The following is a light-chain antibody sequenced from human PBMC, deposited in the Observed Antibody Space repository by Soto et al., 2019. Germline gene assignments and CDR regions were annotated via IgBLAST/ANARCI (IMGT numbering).Light chain of an antibody. Sequence: EIVLTQSPGTLSLSPGERATLSCRASQSVSSSYLAWYQQKPGQAPRLLIYGASSRATGIPDRFSGSGSGTDFPLTISRLEPEDFAVYYCQQYGSSPFTFGPGIKVDIK. V-gene: IGKV3-20*01. J-gene: IGKJ3*01. CDR3: QQYGSSPFT. CDR2: GAS. CDR1: QSVSSSY.